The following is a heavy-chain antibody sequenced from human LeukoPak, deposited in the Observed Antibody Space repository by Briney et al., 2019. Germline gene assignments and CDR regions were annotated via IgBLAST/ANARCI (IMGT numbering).Heavy chain of an antibody. CDR1: GGSISSSNW. CDR2: IYHSGST. Sequence: SGTLSLTCAVSGGSISSSNWWSWVRQPPGKGLEWIGEIYHSGSTNYNPSLKSRVTISVDESKNQFSLKLSSVTAADTAVYYCARGPRYCSGGSCYSGTRGWFDPWGQGTLVTVSS. V-gene: IGHV4-4*02. D-gene: IGHD2-15*01. J-gene: IGHJ5*02. CDR3: ARGPRYCSGGSCYSGTRGWFDP.